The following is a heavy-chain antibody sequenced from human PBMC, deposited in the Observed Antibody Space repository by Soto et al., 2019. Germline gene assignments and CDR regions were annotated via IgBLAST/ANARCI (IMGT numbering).Heavy chain of an antibody. CDR1: GFTFDGYA. Sequence: PGGSLRLSCAASGFTFDGYAMHLVRQAPGKGLEWVSGISWNSGSIGYADSVKGRFTISRDNAKNSLYLQMNSLRAEDTELYYCEKGTPREGHNFYYSPYGTDVSGQGTPVTVSS. V-gene: IGHV3-9*01. CDR3: EKGTPREGHNFYYSPYGTDV. CDR2: ISWNSGSI. J-gene: IGHJ6*02. D-gene: IGHD1-20*01.